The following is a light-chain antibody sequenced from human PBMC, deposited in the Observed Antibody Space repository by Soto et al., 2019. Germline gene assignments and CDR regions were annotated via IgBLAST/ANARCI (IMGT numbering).Light chain of an antibody. V-gene: IGKV3-20*01. J-gene: IGKJ2*01. CDR2: GAS. CDR3: QQYGSSPPYT. Sequence: NGFTQSPSTLSLVSGERTPLSFRARQRVSQRHLAWYQQKPGQAPRLLIYGASSRATGIPDRFSGSGSGTDFTLTISRLEPEDFAVYYCQQYGSSPPYTFGQGTKLEIK. CDR1: QRVSQRH.